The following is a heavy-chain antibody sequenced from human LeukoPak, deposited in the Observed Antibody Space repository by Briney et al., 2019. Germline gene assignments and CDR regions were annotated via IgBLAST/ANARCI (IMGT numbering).Heavy chain of an antibody. CDR2: ISGSGSGS. CDR3: AKVHGVAL. Sequence: GGSLRLSCAASGFRFNNYAMTWVRQAPGKGLEWVSGISGSGSGSYYADSVKGRFTVSRDNSHNTLYLQMNSLRAEDMAIYYCAKVHGVALWGQGTLVTVSS. D-gene: IGHD3-16*01. CDR1: GFRFNNYA. V-gene: IGHV3-23*01. J-gene: IGHJ5*02.